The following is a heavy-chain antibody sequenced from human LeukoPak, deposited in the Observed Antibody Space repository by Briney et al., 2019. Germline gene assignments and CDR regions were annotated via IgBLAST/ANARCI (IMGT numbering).Heavy chain of an antibody. V-gene: IGHV1-3*01. CDR2: IRAGNGKT. CDR3: ARELSSSWYVRYGYDY. D-gene: IGHD6-13*01. J-gene: IGHJ4*02. Sequence: ASVKVSCKTSGYSFTSYTLNWVRQAPGQRLEWMGWIRAGNGKTKYSQKFQGRVTMTRNTSISTAYMELSSLRSEDTAVYYCARELSSSWYVRYGYDYWGQGTLVTVSS. CDR1: GYSFTSYT.